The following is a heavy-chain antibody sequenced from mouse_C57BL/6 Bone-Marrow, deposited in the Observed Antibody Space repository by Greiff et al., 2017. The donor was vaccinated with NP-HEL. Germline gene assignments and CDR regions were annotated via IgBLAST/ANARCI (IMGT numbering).Heavy chain of an antibody. CDR1: GFTFSSYG. CDR2: ISSGGSYT. V-gene: IGHV5-6*01. D-gene: IGHD2-2*01. J-gene: IGHJ4*01. Sequence: EVQRVESGGDLVKPGGSLKLSCAASGFTFSSYGMSWVRQTPDKRLEWVATISSGGSYTSYPDSVKGRFTISSDNAKTTLYLQMSSQKSEDTAMYYCAKRGYPNAMDYWGQGTSVTVSS. CDR3: AKRGYPNAMDY.